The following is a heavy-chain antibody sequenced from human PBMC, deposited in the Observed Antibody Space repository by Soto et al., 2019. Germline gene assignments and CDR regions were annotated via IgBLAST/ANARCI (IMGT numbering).Heavy chain of an antibody. J-gene: IGHJ6*02. CDR3: ARAGGYSYGYRGYYYGMDV. Sequence: SETLSLTCTVSGGSISSYYWSWIRQPPGKGLEWIGYIYYSGSTNYNPSLKSRVTISVDTSKNQFSLKLSSVTAADAAVYYCARAGGYSYGYRGYYYGMDVWGQGTTVTVSS. V-gene: IGHV4-59*01. CDR2: IYYSGST. CDR1: GGSISSYY. D-gene: IGHD5-18*01.